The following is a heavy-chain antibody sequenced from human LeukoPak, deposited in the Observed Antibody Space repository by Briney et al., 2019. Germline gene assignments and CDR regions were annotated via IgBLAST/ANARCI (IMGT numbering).Heavy chain of an antibody. CDR2: ITVSASKI. Sequence: GRSPSLSCAASGFTSGSYVVIWGRQAPSNRTRWLSYITVSASKINYGDSVRGRFTDSRDNAKNLLCLQMGRLRAEDTAIDFCARDSELVGPTAGFDYWGQGTLVTVSS. J-gene: IGHJ4*02. CDR1: GFTSGSYV. D-gene: IGHD1-26*01. CDR3: ARDSELVGPTAGFDY. V-gene: IGHV3-48*03.